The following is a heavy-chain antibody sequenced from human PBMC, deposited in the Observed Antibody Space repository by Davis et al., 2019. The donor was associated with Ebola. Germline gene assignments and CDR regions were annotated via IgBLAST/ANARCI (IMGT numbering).Heavy chain of an antibody. CDR2: ISYDGSNK. D-gene: IGHD2/OR15-2a*01. Sequence: GESLKISCAASGFTFSSYGMHWVRQAPGKGLEWVAVISYDGSNKYYADSVKGRFTISRDNSKNTLYLQMNSLRAEDTAVYYCARDRLLRYYFDYWGQGTLVTVSS. J-gene: IGHJ4*02. V-gene: IGHV3-30*03. CDR3: ARDRLLRYYFDY. CDR1: GFTFSSYG.